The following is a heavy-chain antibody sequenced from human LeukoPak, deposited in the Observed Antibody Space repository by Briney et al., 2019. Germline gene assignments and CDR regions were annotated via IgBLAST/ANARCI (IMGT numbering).Heavy chain of an antibody. J-gene: IGHJ3*02. D-gene: IGHD1-26*01. V-gene: IGHV3-30*03. CDR2: ISYDGSNK. CDR3: AREWELSNDAFDI. Sequence: GGSLRLSCAASGFTFSSYSMNWVRQAPGKGLEWVAVISYDGSNKYYADSVKGRFTISRDNSKNTLYLQMNSLRAEDTAVYYCAREWELSNDAFDIWGQGTMVTVSS. CDR1: GFTFSSYS.